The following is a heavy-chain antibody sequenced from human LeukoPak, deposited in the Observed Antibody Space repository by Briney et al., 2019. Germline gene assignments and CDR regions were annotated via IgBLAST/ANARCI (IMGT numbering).Heavy chain of an antibody. D-gene: IGHD3-10*01. CDR3: VSRTADYGSGSHYGY. CDR2: ITPFSGTA. Sequence: GASVKVSCKASGGTFNNYAISWVRQAPGQGLEWMGGITPFSGTANYAQKFQGRVTITTDESTSTDYMELSNLRSDDTAVYYCVSRTADYGSGSHYGYWGQGTLVTVSS. CDR1: GGTFNNYA. V-gene: IGHV1-69*05. J-gene: IGHJ4*02.